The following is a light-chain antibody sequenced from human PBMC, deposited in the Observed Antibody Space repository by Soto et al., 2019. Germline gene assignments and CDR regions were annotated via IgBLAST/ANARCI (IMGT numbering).Light chain of an antibody. CDR1: NIGSKG. CDR3: QVWDSGSAHVV. Sequence: SYELTQPPSVSVAQGKTASISCGGNNIGSKGVHWYQQKPGQAPVLVIYSDTDLPPVIPERFSGSTSANLATLTISRVEAGYEADYYCQVWDSGSAHVVFVGGTKLTVL. J-gene: IGLJ2*01. CDR2: SDT. V-gene: IGLV3-21*04.